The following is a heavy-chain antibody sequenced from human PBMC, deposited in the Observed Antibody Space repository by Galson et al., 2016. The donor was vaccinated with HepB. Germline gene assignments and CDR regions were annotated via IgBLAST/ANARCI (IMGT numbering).Heavy chain of an antibody. V-gene: IGHV1-46*01. CDR2: INPRDGTT. D-gene: IGHD1-7*01. J-gene: IGHJ4*02. CDR3: AREIGGTSYFEY. Sequence: HWVRQAPGQGLEWVGVINPRDGTTNCAERFQGRVTMTRDTSTTSFYMELSSLRYEDTAEYFCAREIGGTSYFEYWGQGTLVTVSS.